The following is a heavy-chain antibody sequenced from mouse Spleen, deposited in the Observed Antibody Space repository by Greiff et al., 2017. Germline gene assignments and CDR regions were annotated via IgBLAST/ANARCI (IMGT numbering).Heavy chain of an antibody. J-gene: IGHJ1*01. CDR3: ARHEDDSNYWYFDV. V-gene: IGHV1-62-2*01. D-gene: IGHD2-5*01. CDR2: FYPGSGSI. Sequence: VMLVESGAELVMPGASVKLSCKASGYTFTEYTIHWVKQRSGQGLEWIGWFYPGSGSIKYNEKFKDKATLTADKSSSTVYMELSRLTSEDSAVYFCARHEDDSNYWYFDVWGAGTTVTVSS. CDR1: GYTFTEYT.